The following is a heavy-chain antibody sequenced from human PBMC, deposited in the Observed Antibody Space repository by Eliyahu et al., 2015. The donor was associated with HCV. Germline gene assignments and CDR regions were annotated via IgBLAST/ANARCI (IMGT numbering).Heavy chain of an antibody. J-gene: IGHJ6*02. CDR3: AKVISGFWSGYSEDYYGMDV. V-gene: IGHV3-23*01. Sequence: EVQLLESGGGLVQPGGSLRLSCAASGFXFSSYAXXWVRQAPGKGLEWVXAISGSGGSTYYADSVKGRFTISRDNSKNTLYLQMNSLRAEDTAVYYCAKVISGFWSGYSEDYYGMDVWGQGTTVTVSS. CDR1: GFXFSSYA. D-gene: IGHD3-3*01. CDR2: ISGSGGST.